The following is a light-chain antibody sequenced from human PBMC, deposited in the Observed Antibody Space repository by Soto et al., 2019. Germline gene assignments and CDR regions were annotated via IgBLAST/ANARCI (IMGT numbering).Light chain of an antibody. V-gene: IGKV1-5*01. CDR3: QHYSSVWA. CDR1: QSISRG. Sequence: DIQMSQSPSTLSSSVGDRATITCRASQSISRGLAWYQQKPGKAPNLLIYDASTLESGVPSRFSGSGSGTEFTLTISCLHPDDFATYYCQHYSSVWAFGQGTKVDIK. J-gene: IGKJ1*01. CDR2: DAS.